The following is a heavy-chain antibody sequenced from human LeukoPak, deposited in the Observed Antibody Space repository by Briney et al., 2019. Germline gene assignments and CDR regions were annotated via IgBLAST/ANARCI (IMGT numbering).Heavy chain of an antibody. Sequence: SETLSLTCAVYGGSFSGYYWNWIRQAPGKGLEWTGEINHSGRTTYNPSLKSRVSISVDTSKNQFSLKLSSVTAADTAVYYCARGADHSSGYYTPAEYFQYWGQGTLVTVSS. D-gene: IGHD3-22*01. CDR3: ARGADHSSGYYTPAEYFQY. CDR1: GGSFSGYY. V-gene: IGHV4-34*01. J-gene: IGHJ1*01. CDR2: INHSGRT.